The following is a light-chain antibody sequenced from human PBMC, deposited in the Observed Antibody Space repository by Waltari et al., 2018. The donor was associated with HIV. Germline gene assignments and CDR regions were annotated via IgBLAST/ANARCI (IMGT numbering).Light chain of an antibody. CDR1: QSITTW. CDR2: SAS. CDR3: QQYNSYPLT. J-gene: IGKJ4*01. Sequence: DIQMTQSPSTLSAYVGATVPITCRASQSITTWLAWCQQRPGRAPKFLIYSASTLESGVPPRFTGSGSGTEFTLTITSLQPDDVATYYCQQYNSYPLTFGGGTKVEI. V-gene: IGKV1-5*03.